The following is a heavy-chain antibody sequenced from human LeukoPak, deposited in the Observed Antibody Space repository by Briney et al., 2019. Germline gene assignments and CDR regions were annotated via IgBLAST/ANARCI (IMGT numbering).Heavy chain of an antibody. CDR1: GFTFSSYE. D-gene: IGHD6-19*01. CDR2: ISSSGSTI. J-gene: IGHJ4*02. CDR3: ARERHAPPGIAVAGDLDY. Sequence: GGSLRLSCAASGFTFSSYEMNWVRQAPGKGLEWVSYISSSGSTIYYADSVKGRFTISRDNAKNSLYLQMNSLRAEDTAVYYCARERHAPPGIAVAGDLDYWGQGTLVTVSS. V-gene: IGHV3-48*03.